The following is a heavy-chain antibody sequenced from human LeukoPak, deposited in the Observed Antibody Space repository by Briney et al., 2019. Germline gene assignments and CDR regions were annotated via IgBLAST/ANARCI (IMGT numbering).Heavy chain of an antibody. J-gene: IGHJ4*02. CDR3: ATTRYCSGGSCSPAH. V-gene: IGHV1-2*02. CDR2: INPNSGGT. Sequence: ASVKVSCKASGYTFTGYYMHWVRQAPGQGLELMGWINPNSGGTNYAQKFQGRVTMTRDTAISTAYMELSRLRSDDTAVYYCATTRYCSGGSCSPAHWGQGTLVTVSS. D-gene: IGHD2-15*01. CDR1: GYTFTGYY.